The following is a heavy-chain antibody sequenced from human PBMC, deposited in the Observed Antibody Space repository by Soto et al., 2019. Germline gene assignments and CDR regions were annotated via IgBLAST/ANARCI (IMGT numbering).Heavy chain of an antibody. CDR1: GDTVTGYG. CDR3: ATGGGQRYGEFDF. V-gene: IGHV1-18*01. Sequence: QVQLVQSGAEVKKPGASVKVSCKASGDTVTGYGVTWVRQAPGQGLEWMGWISSYNAKTRYAQKFQGRVSMTTDTSTNTVNMELRSLTSDDPAVYYCATGGGQRYGEFDFWGHGTLVIVSA. D-gene: IGHD1-26*01. J-gene: IGHJ4*01. CDR2: ISSYNAKT.